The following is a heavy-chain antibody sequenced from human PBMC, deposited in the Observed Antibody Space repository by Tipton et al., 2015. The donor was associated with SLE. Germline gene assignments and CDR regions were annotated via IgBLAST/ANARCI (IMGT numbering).Heavy chain of an antibody. D-gene: IGHD3-10*01. CDR3: ARVGVYYFDMDV. CDR1: GFSFSSYS. CDR2: ITSRSSYI. V-gene: IGHV3-21*01. J-gene: IGHJ6*03. Sequence: SLRLSCAASGFSFSSYSMNWVRQAPGKGQEWVSFITSRSSYIYYSDSIKGRFTISRDNAKNSLYLQLNSLRVEDTAVYFCARVGVYYFDMDVWGKGTSVTVSS.